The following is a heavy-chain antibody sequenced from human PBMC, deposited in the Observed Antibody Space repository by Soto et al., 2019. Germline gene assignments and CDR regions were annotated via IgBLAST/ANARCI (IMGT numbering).Heavy chain of an antibody. J-gene: IGHJ6*02. Sequence: RLSCAASGFTFSSYAMSWVRQAPGKGLEWVSTISGSGGSTYYADSVKGRFTISRDNSKNTLYLQMNSLRSEDTAVYYCAQENVDYVDDYYYYCMDVWGQGTTVTVSS. D-gene: IGHD4-17*01. CDR1: GFTFSSYA. V-gene: IGHV3-23*01. CDR2: ISGSGGST. CDR3: AQENVDYVDDYYYYCMDV.